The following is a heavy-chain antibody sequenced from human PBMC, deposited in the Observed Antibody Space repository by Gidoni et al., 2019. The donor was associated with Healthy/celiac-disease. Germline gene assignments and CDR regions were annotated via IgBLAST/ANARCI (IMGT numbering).Heavy chain of an antibody. CDR1: SGSITSSTYI. V-gene: IGHV4-39*01. J-gene: IGHJ4*02. Sequence: QLQLQESGPGLVKPSETLSLTCTVSSGSITSSTYIWSWIRQSPGKGLEWIATISHSGSTYYNPSLKSRVTMSVDTSRNQFSLSLKSVTAADTAVFYCARHSDCGRGGCYFDSWGQGTLVTVSS. D-gene: IGHD2-15*01. CDR3: ARHSDCGRGGCYFDS. CDR2: ISHSGST.